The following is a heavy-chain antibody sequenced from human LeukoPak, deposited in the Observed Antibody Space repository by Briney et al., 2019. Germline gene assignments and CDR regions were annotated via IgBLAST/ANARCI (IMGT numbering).Heavy chain of an antibody. D-gene: IGHD6-13*01. CDR1: GGSISSSGYY. J-gene: IGHJ4*02. CDR2: IYYSGST. Sequence: SETLSLTCTVVGGSISSSGYYWGWIRQPPGKELEWIGSIYYSGSTYYNPSLKSRVTISVDTPKNQFSLKVTSVTAADTAVYYCARHVSGSSWFDYWGQGTLVTVSS. V-gene: IGHV4-39*01. CDR3: ARHVSGSSWFDY.